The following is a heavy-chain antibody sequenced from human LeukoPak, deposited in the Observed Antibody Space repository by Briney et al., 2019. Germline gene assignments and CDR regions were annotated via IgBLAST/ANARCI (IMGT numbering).Heavy chain of an antibody. D-gene: IGHD6-19*01. J-gene: IGHJ5*02. V-gene: IGHV4-39*01. Sequence: PSETLSLICIVSGGSISSIIYYWGWIRQPPGKGLEWIGSIYYSGSTYYNPSLKSRVTISVDTSKNQFSLKLSSVTAADTAVYYCARHVSYSSGRMHWFDPWGQGTLVTVSS. CDR1: GGSISSIIYY. CDR2: IYYSGST. CDR3: ARHVSYSSGRMHWFDP.